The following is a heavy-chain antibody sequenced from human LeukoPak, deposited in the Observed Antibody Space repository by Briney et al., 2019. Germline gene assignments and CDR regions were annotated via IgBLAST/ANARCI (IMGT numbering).Heavy chain of an antibody. Sequence: SQTLSLTCAVSGGPISSGGYYWGWIRQPPGKGLEWIGSIYYSGSTYYNPSLKSRVTISVDTSKNQFSLKLSSVTAADTAVYYCARHLGYYDSSGYYPTWGQGTLVTVSS. J-gene: IGHJ5*02. CDR3: ARHLGYYDSSGYYPT. CDR1: GGPISSGGYY. V-gene: IGHV4-39*01. CDR2: IYYSGST. D-gene: IGHD3-22*01.